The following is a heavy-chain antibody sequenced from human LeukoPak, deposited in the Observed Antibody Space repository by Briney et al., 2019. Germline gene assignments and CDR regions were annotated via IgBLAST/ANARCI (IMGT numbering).Heavy chain of an antibody. CDR3: AKDSIGATGFGSGDY. Sequence: PGGSLRLSCAVSGFSLSNYWMSWVRQTPGKGLEWVANIKQDGSEKHYVDSVKGRFAISRDNAKDSLYLQMNSLRIEDTAVYYCAKDSIGATGFGSGDYWGQGTLVTVSS. CDR2: IKQDGSEK. V-gene: IGHV3-7*05. D-gene: IGHD3-10*01. CDR1: GFSLSNYW. J-gene: IGHJ4*02.